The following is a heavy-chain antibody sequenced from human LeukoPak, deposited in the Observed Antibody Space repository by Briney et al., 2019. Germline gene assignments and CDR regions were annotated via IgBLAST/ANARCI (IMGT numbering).Heavy chain of an antibody. J-gene: IGHJ4*02. CDR2: ISSSGSHT. D-gene: IGHD3-16*01. V-gene: IGHV3-11*05. CDR1: GFSFSDYY. Sequence: PGGSLRLSCVASGFSFSDYYMSWIRQAPGKGLEWVSYISSSGSHTNYADSVTGRFTISRNNAKKSLHLQMNSLRAEDTAVYYCARDDYLGYWGQGTLVTVSS. CDR3: ARDDYLGY.